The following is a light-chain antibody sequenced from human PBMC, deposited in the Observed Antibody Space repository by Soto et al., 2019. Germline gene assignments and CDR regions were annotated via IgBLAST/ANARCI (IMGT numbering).Light chain of an antibody. V-gene: IGKV3-20*01. CDR3: QQYGNPPPNA. J-gene: IGKJ2*01. CDR2: GAS. CDR1: QSVSSSY. Sequence: EIVLTQSPGTLSLSPGERATLSCRASQSVSSSYLAWYQQKPGQAPRVLIHGASSRATGIPDRFSGSGSGTDFPLTISSLEPEDFAVYFCQQYGNPPPNAFRQGTKVEIK.